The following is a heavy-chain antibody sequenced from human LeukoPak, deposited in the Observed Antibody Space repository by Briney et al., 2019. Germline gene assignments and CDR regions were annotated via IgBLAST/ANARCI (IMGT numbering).Heavy chain of an antibody. CDR3: ARDLGIAATTDY. J-gene: IGHJ4*02. V-gene: IGHV4-4*07. CDR1: GVSISSYY. Sequence: SETLSLTCTVSGVSISSYYWSWIRQPAGKGLEYIGRISASGTINYNPSLKSRATMSVDTSKNQFSLKLSSVTAADTAVYYCARDLGIAATTDYWGQGTLVTVSS. CDR2: ISASGTI. D-gene: IGHD6-13*01.